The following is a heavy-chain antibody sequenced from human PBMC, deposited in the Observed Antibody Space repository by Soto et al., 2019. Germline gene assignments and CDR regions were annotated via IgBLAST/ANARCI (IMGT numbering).Heavy chain of an antibody. V-gene: IGHV4-59*01. CDR2: IYYSGST. Sequence: QVQLQESGPGLVKPSETLSLTCTVSGGSISSYYWSWIRQPPGKGLEWIGYIYYSGSTNYNPSLKSRVTISVATSKNQFPLKLSSVTAADTAVYYCARDLVDPYYDSSGYHDAFDIWGQGTMVTVSS. CDR3: ARDLVDPYYDSSGYHDAFDI. D-gene: IGHD3-22*01. J-gene: IGHJ3*02. CDR1: GGSISSYY.